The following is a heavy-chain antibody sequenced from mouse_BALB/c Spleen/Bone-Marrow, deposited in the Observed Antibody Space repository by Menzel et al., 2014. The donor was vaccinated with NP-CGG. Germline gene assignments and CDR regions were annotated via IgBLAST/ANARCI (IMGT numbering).Heavy chain of an antibody. CDR2: IYPGDGDT. Sequence: QVQLKQSGPELVKPGASVKISCKASGYAFSSSWMNWVKRRPGQGLEWIGRIYPGDGDTNYNGKFKGKATLTADKSSSTAYMQLSSLTSVDSAVYFCARRGGNPSFDYWGQGTTLTVSS. CDR1: GYAFSSSW. J-gene: IGHJ2*01. V-gene: IGHV1-82*01. D-gene: IGHD2-1*01. CDR3: ARRGGNPSFDY.